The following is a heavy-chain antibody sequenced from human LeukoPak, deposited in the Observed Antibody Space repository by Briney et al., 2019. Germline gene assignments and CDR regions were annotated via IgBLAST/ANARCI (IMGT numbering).Heavy chain of an antibody. Sequence: GASVKVSCKLSGSTLTEFSMHWVRRAPGKGLEWMGGYGPEDGETIYAQNFQGRVTMTDDSSTDTVYLDLSSLRSEDTAMYYCATDNFEYWGQGTQVTVSS. CDR2: YGPEDGET. J-gene: IGHJ4*02. V-gene: IGHV1-24*01. CDR1: GSTLTEFS. CDR3: ATDNFEY.